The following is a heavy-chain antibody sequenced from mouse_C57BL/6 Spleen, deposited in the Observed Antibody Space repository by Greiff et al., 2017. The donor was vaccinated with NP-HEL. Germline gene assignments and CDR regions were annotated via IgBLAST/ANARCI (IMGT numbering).Heavy chain of an antibody. J-gene: IGHJ2*01. CDR1: GFTFSDYG. CDR2: ISSGSSTI. D-gene: IGHD1-1*01. V-gene: IGHV5-17*01. Sequence: DVKLVESGGGLVKPGGSLKLSCAASGFTFSDYGMHWVRQAPEKGLEWVAYISSGSSTIYYADTVKGRFTISRDNAKNTLFLQMTSLRSEDTAMYYCARTFFVTTVVADYWGHSTTLTVSS. CDR3: ARTFFVTTVVADY.